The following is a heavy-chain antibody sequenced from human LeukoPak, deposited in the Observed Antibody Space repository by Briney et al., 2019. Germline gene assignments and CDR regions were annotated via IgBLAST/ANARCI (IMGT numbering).Heavy chain of an antibody. D-gene: IGHD3-22*01. CDR1: GYTFTSYG. V-gene: IGHV1-18*01. CDR2: VSAYNGST. CDR3: ARRKPNYYDSSGYSNGNWFDP. Sequence: ASVKVSCKASGYTFTSYGISWVRQAPGQGLEWMGWVSAYNGSTNYAQKLQGRVTMTTDTSTSTAYMELSSLRSEDTAVYYCARRKPNYYDSSGYSNGNWFDPWGQGTLVTVSS. J-gene: IGHJ5*02.